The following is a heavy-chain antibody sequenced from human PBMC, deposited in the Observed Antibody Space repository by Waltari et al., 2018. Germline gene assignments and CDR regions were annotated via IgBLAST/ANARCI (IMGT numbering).Heavy chain of an antibody. Sequence: QVQLQQWGAGLLKPSETLSLTCAVYGGSFSGYYWSWIRPPPGKGLAWIGEINHSGSTNYNPSLKSRVTISVDTSKNQFSLKLSSVTAADTAVYYCARGSISSSSSVLYYYYYGMDVWGQGTTVTVSS. D-gene: IGHD6-6*01. V-gene: IGHV4-34*01. CDR1: GGSFSGYY. CDR2: INHSGST. J-gene: IGHJ6*02. CDR3: ARGSISSSSSVLYYYYYGMDV.